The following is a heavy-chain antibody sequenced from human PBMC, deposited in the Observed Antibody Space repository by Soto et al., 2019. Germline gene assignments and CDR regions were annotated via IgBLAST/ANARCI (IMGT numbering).Heavy chain of an antibody. CDR3: ASDSGYDYFDY. D-gene: IGHD5-12*01. J-gene: IGHJ4*02. CDR1: GYTFTSYA. CDR2: INAGNGNT. Sequence: QVQLVQSGAEVKKPGASVKVSCKASGYTFTSYAMHWVRQAPGQRLEWMGWINAGNGNTKYSQKFQGRVTITRDTAAGTAYMELRSLRAEDTAVYYWASDSGYDYFDYWGQGTLVTVSS. V-gene: IGHV1-3*01.